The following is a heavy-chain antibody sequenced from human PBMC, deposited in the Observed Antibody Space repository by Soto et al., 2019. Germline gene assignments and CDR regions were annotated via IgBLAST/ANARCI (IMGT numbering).Heavy chain of an antibody. CDR1: GFTFSDHY. CDR3: ARACLPVGGACLHHAMDV. D-gene: IGHD6-19*01. CDR2: TRNRAKNYTT. Sequence: GGSLRLSCAVSGFTFSDHYMDWVRQAPGKGLEWVGRTRNRAKNYTTVYAASVKGRFTISRDDSNNSLYLQMNSLKTEDTAVYYCARACLPVGGACLHHAMDVWGRGTAVTVSS. J-gene: IGHJ6*02. V-gene: IGHV3-72*01.